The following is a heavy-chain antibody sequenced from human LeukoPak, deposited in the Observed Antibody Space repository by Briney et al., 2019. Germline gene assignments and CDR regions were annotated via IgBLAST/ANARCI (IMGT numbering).Heavy chain of an antibody. V-gene: IGHV3-53*01. CDR2: IYSGDST. CDR3: ARRGDGGRSFDY. D-gene: IGHD4-23*01. J-gene: IGHJ4*02. CDR1: GFTVSSKY. Sequence: GGSLRLSCAASGFTVSSKYMSWVRQAPGKGLEWVSVIYSGDSTYYADSVKGRFTVSRDNSKNTLYLQMNSLRVEDTAVYYCARRGDGGRSFDYWGQGSLVTVSS.